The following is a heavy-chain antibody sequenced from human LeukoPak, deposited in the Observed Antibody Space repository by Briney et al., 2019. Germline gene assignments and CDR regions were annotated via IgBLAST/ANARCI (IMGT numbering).Heavy chain of an antibody. V-gene: IGHV3-30*02. CDR2: IQYDGSKK. CDR3: ARQNYYDSSGYKDY. Sequence: PGGSLRLSCVASGFTFSSNGMHWVRQAPGKGLEWETFIQYDGSKKYYADSVKGRFTISRDNSKNTLYLEMNSLRAEDTAVYYCARQNYYDSSGYKDYWGQGTLVTVSS. CDR1: GFTFSSNG. J-gene: IGHJ4*02. D-gene: IGHD3-22*01.